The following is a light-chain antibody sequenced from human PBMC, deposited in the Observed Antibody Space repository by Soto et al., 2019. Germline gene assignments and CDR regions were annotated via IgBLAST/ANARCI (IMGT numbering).Light chain of an antibody. CDR2: DVS. CDR3: SSYTSSSTLV. J-gene: IGLJ2*01. V-gene: IGLV2-14*01. CDR1: SSDVGGYNY. Sequence: ALTQPASVSGSPGQSITISCTGTSSDVGGYNYVSWYQQHPGKAPKLMIYDVSNRPSGVSNRLSGSKSGNTASLTISGLQAEDEADYYCSSYTSSSTLVFGGGTKLTVL.